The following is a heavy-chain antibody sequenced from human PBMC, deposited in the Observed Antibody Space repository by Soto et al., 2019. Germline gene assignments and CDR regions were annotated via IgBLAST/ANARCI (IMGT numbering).Heavy chain of an antibody. D-gene: IGHD1-26*01. CDR2: INPNSGGT. V-gene: IGHV1-2*04. Sequence: QVQLVQSGAEVKKPGASVKVSCKASGYTFTGYYMHWVRQAPGQGLEWMGWINPNSGGTNYAQKFQGWVTMTRDTSISTAYMELSRLRSDDTAVYYCARGVGATHGMLSFAFDIWGQGTMVTVSS. J-gene: IGHJ3*02. CDR3: ARGVGATHGMLSFAFDI. CDR1: GYTFTGYY.